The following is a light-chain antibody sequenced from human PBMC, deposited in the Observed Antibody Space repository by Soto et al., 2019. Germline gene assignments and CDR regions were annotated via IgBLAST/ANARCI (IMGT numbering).Light chain of an antibody. V-gene: IGKV1-9*01. J-gene: IGKJ4*01. CDR1: QGISSY. Sequence: DIQLTQSPSFLSASVGDRVTITCRASQGISSYVAWYQQKPEKAPKVLIYAASTLKSGVPSRFSGSGSGTEFTLTISNLQPEDFATYHCQQVKNYPLTFVGGTRVEIK. CDR2: AAS. CDR3: QQVKNYPLT.